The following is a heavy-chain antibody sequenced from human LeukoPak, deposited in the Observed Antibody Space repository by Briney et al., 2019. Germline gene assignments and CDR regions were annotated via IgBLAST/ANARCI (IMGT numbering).Heavy chain of an antibody. V-gene: IGHV4-34*01. CDR2: INHSGST. Sequence: PSETLSLTCAVYGGSFSGYYWSWTRQPPGKGLEWIGEINHSGSTNYNPSLKSRVTISVDTSKNQFSLKLSSVTAADTAVYYCARARGWLLPYYFDYWGQGTLVTVSS. CDR1: GGSFSGYY. J-gene: IGHJ4*02. CDR3: ARARGWLLPYYFDY. D-gene: IGHD3-22*01.